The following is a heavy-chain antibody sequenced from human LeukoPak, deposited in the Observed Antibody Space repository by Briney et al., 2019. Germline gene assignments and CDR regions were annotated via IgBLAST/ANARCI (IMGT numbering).Heavy chain of an antibody. Sequence: PGRSLRLSCAASGFTFSSYAMHWVRQAPGKGLEWVAVISYDGSNKYYADSVKGRFTISRDNSKNTLCLQMNSLRAEDTAVYYCARAGSYDSSGYSDYWGQGTLVTVSS. V-gene: IGHV3-30*04. CDR1: GFTFSSYA. CDR3: ARAGSYDSSGYSDY. CDR2: ISYDGSNK. J-gene: IGHJ4*02. D-gene: IGHD3-22*01.